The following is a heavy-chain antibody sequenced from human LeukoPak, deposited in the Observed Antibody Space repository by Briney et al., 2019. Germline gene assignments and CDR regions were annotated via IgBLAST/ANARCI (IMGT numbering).Heavy chain of an antibody. Sequence: GGSLRLSCAASGFTFSDYYMNWIRQAPGRGLEWVSYISGSSTTIYYADSVKGRFTISRDNAKNSLYLQMNSLRAEDTAVYYCTRRRLDAFDIWGQGTMVTVSS. CDR3: TRRRLDAFDI. J-gene: IGHJ3*02. CDR1: GFTFSDYY. V-gene: IGHV3-11*01. CDR2: ISGSSTTI.